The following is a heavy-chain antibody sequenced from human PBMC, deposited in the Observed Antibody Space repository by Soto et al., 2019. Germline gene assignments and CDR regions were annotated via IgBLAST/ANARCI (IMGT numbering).Heavy chain of an antibody. CDR1: GASISSGTSY. Sequence: QVQLQESGPGLVKPSQTLSLTCNVSGASISSGTSYWTWIRQHPGEGLEWIGHIYFTGATYSNPSLRNRLTMSVDTSKNQFSLKLTSVTAADTATYYCASIPRRGYSYGIDYWGQGTLVTVSS. J-gene: IGHJ4*02. V-gene: IGHV4-31*03. CDR2: IYFTGAT. CDR3: ASIPRRGYSYGIDY. D-gene: IGHD2-21*02.